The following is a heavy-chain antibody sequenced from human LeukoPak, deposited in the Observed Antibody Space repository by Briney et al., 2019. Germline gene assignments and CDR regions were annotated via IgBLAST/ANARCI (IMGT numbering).Heavy chain of an antibody. D-gene: IGHD3-10*01. J-gene: IGHJ4*02. CDR1: GFTFSSYG. CDR3: ARGPGSGSYY. CDR2: ISYDGSNK. V-gene: IGHV3-30*03. Sequence: GGSLRLSCAASGFTFSSYGMHWVRQAPGKGLEWVAVISYDGSNKYYADSVKGRFTISRDNSKNTLYLQMNSLRAADTAVYYCARGPGSGSYYWGQGTLVTVSS.